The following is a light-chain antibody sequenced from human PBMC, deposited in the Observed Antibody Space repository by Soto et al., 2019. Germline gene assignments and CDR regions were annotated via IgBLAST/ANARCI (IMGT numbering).Light chain of an antibody. Sequence: SYELTQPPSVSVAPGQTARITCGGDYIGIKAVNWYQQKPGQAPVLVVYDDTDRPSGIPERFSGSNSGNTATLTISRVEAGDEADYYCQVWDSLSDHVVFGGGTQLTVL. V-gene: IGLV3-21*02. CDR1: YIGIKA. J-gene: IGLJ2*01. CDR2: DDT. CDR3: QVWDSLSDHVV.